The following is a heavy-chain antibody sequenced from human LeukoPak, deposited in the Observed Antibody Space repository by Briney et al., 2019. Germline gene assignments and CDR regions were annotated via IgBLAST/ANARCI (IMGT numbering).Heavy chain of an antibody. J-gene: IGHJ4*02. V-gene: IGHV4-34*01. CDR2: INHSGST. CDR3: ARGLRSLRIAARGLASTPPFGY. CDR1: GGLFRCHY. Sequence: SDTLSLTCAVYGGLFRCHYWMCTPQPPGKGLEWSGEINHSGSTNHNPPLKSRVTISVDTSKTQFSLKLSSVTAADPAVYYCARGLRSLRIAARGLASTPPFGYWRQGTLVTVSS. D-gene: IGHD6-6*01.